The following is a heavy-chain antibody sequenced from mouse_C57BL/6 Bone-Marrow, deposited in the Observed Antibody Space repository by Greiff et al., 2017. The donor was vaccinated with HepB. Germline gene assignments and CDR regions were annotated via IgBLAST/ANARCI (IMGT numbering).Heavy chain of an antibody. Sequence: EVKLVESGEGLVKPGGSLKLSCAASGFTFSSYAMSWVRQTPEKRLEWVAYISSGGDYIYYPATVKGRFTISRDNARNTLYLQMSSLKSEDTAMYYCTRDPTVVERWYFDVWGTGTTVTVSS. CDR1: GFTFSSYA. V-gene: IGHV5-9-1*02. CDR2: ISSGGDYI. CDR3: TRDPTVVERWYFDV. J-gene: IGHJ1*03. D-gene: IGHD1-1*01.